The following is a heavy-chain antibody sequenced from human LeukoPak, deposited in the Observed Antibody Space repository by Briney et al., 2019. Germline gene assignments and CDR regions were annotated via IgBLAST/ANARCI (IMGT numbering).Heavy chain of an antibody. CDR1: GFTFDDYA. CDR2: ISWNSGSI. J-gene: IGHJ4*02. D-gene: IGHD6-6*01. CDR3: AKGLGYSSSSGPSL. V-gene: IGHV3-9*01. Sequence: GGSLRLSCAASGFTFDDYAMHWVRQAPGKGLEWVSGISWNSGSIGYADSVKGRFTISRVNAKNSLYLQMNSLRAEDTALYYCAKGLGYSSSSGPSLWGQGTLVTVSS.